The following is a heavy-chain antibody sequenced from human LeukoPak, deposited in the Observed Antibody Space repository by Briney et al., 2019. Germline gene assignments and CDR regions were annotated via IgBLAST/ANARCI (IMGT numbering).Heavy chain of an antibody. Sequence: GGSLRLSCAASGFTFSSYAMMWVRQAPGKGLGWVSTVSGGGGGTYYADSVKGRFTISRDNSKNTLYLQMNSLRGEDTAVYYCAKGAAAGQVDWFDPWGQGTLVTVSS. V-gene: IGHV3-23*01. J-gene: IGHJ5*02. CDR1: GFTFSSYA. CDR2: VSGGGGGT. D-gene: IGHD6-13*01. CDR3: AKGAAAGQVDWFDP.